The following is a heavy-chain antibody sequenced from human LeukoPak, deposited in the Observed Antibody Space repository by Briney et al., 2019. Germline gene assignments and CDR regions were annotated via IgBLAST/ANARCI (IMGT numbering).Heavy chain of an antibody. D-gene: IGHD3-16*02. CDR1: GYTFTDYH. Sequence: GASVKVSCKASGYTFTDYHVHWLRQAPEQGLEWLGWINPKSGGTNYAQRFQGRITMTRDTSISTAYMELSRLRSDDTAVYFCATATQTPIEYYFDYWGQGTLVTVSS. J-gene: IGHJ4*02. V-gene: IGHV1-2*02. CDR2: INPKSGGT. CDR3: ATATQTPIEYYFDY.